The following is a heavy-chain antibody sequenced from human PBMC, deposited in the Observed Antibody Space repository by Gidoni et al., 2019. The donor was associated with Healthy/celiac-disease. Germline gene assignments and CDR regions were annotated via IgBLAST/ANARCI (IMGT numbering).Heavy chain of an antibody. CDR1: GGSFSGYY. Sequence: QVQLQQWGAGLLKPSETLSLTCAVYGGSFSGYYWSWIRQPPGKGLEWIGEINHSGSTNYNPSLKSRVTISVDTSKNQFSLKLSSVTAADTAVYYCAVDSSPSSPYYYYGMDVWGQGTTVTVSS. CDR2: INHSGST. V-gene: IGHV4-34*01. CDR3: AVDSSPSSPYYYYGMDV. J-gene: IGHJ6*02. D-gene: IGHD6-6*01.